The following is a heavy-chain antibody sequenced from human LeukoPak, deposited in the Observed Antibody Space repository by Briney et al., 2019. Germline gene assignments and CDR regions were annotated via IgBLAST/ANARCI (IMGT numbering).Heavy chain of an antibody. V-gene: IGHV4-59*01. Sequence: PSETLSLTCTVSGGSISSYYWSWIRQPPGKGLEWFGYIYYSGSTNYNPSLKSRVTISVDTSKNQFSLKRSSVTAADTAVYYCARDRTGSGGWYGYWFDPWGQGTLVTVSS. J-gene: IGHJ5*02. CDR3: ARDRTGSGGWYGYWFDP. CDR2: IYYSGST. CDR1: GGSISSYY. D-gene: IGHD6-19*01.